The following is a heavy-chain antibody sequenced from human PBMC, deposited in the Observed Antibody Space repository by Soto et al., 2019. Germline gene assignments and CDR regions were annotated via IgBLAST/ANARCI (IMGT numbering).Heavy chain of an antibody. V-gene: IGHV1-46*03. D-gene: IGHD2-2*01. J-gene: IGHJ6*03. CDR2: INPSGGST. CDR3: ARDPVDIVVVPAAEPSYYYYYYMDV. CDR1: GDTFTSYY. Sequence: ASVKVSCKASGDTFTSYYRHWVRQAPGQGLEWMGIINPSGGSTSYAQKFQGRVTMTRDTSTSTVYMELSSLRSEDTAVYYCARDPVDIVVVPAAEPSYYYYYYMDVWGKGTTVTVSS.